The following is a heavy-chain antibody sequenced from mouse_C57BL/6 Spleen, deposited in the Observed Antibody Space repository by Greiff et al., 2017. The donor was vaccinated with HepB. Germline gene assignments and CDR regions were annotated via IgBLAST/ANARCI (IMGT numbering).Heavy chain of an antibody. V-gene: IGHV1-81*01. D-gene: IGHD2-4*01. Sequence: VKLMESGAELARPGASVKLSCKASGYTFTSYGISWAKQRTGQGLEWIGEIYPRSGNTYYNEKFKGKATLTADKSSSTAYMELRSLTSEDSAVYFCARYMITGPHYYAMDYWGQGTSVTVSS. CDR1: GYTFTSYG. J-gene: IGHJ4*01. CDR2: IYPRSGNT. CDR3: ARYMITGPHYYAMDY.